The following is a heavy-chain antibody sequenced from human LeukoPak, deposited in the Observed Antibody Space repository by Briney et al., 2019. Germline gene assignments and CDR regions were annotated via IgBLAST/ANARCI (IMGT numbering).Heavy chain of an antibody. Sequence: ASVKVSCKASGYTFPTSSITWVRQAPGQRPEWMGWISPKNGNTQYAQNVQGRVTMTTDTSTSTAYMELMSLRSDDTAVYYCTRVRDSSNWWGAFDMWGQGTTVTVSS. CDR3: TRVRDSSNWWGAFDM. D-gene: IGHD6-13*01. CDR1: GYTFPTSS. V-gene: IGHV1-18*04. CDR2: ISPKNGNT. J-gene: IGHJ3*02.